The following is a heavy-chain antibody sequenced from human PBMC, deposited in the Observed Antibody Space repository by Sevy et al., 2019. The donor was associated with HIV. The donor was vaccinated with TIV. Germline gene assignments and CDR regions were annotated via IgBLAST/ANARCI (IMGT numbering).Heavy chain of an antibody. CDR2: INPNSGGT. CDR3: SSDALSYGILTSSHIGLSFNP. Sequence: ASVKVSCKASGYTFTGYYMHWVRQAPGQGLEWMGWINPNSGGTNYAQKIQGRDTMTRDSSNNTAYMELTGLRSDETTEHYRSSDALSYGILTSSHIGLSFNPWRQETLVTVSP. J-gene: IGHJ5*02. D-gene: IGHD3-9*01. V-gene: IGHV1-2*02. CDR1: GYTFTGYY.